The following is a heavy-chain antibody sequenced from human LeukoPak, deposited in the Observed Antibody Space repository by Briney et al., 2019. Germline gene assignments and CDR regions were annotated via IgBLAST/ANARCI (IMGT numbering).Heavy chain of an antibody. CDR1: GFTVNRYD. CDR3: VRGSGWGPDY. J-gene: IGHJ4*02. Sequence: PGGSLRLSCEASGFTVNRYDMHWVRQAAGRGLEWVSLIGTAGDTYYAGSVKGRFTISREEAKNSLYLQMNTLRVGVTAVYYCVRGSGWGPDYWGQGTLVTVSS. V-gene: IGHV3-13*01. D-gene: IGHD6-19*01. CDR2: IGTAGDT.